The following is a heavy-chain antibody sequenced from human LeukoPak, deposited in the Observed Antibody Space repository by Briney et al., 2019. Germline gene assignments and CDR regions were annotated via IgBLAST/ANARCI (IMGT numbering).Heavy chain of an antibody. V-gene: IGHV4-39*07. Sequence: SETLSLTCTVSGGSISSSSYYWGWIRQPPGEGLEWIAIINYSGTTYYNPSLKSRVTLSIDTSKNQFSLKLSSVTAADTAVHYCARFGGGGNYLDCWGQGTLVAVSS. CDR1: GGSISSSSYY. CDR3: ARFGGGGNYLDC. D-gene: IGHD3-16*01. CDR2: INYSGTT. J-gene: IGHJ4*02.